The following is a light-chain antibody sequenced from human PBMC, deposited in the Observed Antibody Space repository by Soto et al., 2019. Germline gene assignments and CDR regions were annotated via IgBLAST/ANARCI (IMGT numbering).Light chain of an antibody. CDR3: QQYGSSSWT. V-gene: IGKV3-20*01. J-gene: IGKJ1*01. Sequence: EIVLTQSPGTLSLPPGERATLSRRASQSVRSSYLAWYQQKFGQAPRLLIYGASSRATGIPDRFSGSGSGTDFTLTISRLEPEDFAVYYCQQYGSSSWTFGQGTKVEIK. CDR1: QSVRSSY. CDR2: GAS.